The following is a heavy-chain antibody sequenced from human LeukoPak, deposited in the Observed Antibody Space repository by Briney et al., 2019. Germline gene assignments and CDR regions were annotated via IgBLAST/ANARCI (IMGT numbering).Heavy chain of an antibody. Sequence: PGGSLRLSCAASGFAFSSQAMGWVRQAPGKGLEWVAVFSSDGRSTFYAENVQGRFTLSRDNSKNTLSLQMNSLRAEDTAVYYCAKSYYYHSGSFDYWDQGTLVTVSS. CDR3: AKSYYYHSGSFDY. V-gene: IGHV3-30*18. CDR2: FSSDGRST. D-gene: IGHD3-10*01. CDR1: GFAFSSQA. J-gene: IGHJ4*02.